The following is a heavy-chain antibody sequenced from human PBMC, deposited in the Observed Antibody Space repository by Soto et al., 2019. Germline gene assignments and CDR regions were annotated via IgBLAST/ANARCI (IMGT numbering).Heavy chain of an antibody. J-gene: IGHJ5*02. CDR2: IYYSGST. V-gene: IGHV4-39*01. CDR1: GGSISSSSYY. Sequence: SETLSLTCTVSGGSISSSSYYWGWIRQPPGKGLEWIGSIYYSGSTYYNPSLKSRVTISVDTSKNQFSLKLSSVTAADTAVYYCARLGGYYQALDTWGQGTLVTVSS. D-gene: IGHD3-22*01. CDR3: ARLGGYYQALDT.